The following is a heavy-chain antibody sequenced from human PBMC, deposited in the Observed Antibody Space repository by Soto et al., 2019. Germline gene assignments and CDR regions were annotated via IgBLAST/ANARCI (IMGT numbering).Heavy chain of an antibody. CDR3: ERVGDWVLYYCESSPYTFGNWFDP. CDR2: IYHGGSN. D-gene: IGHD3-22*01. J-gene: IGHJ5*02. Sequence: TRSSSSAVSVYCTTGGYYWGWLRQAPGKGLECIGSIYHGGSNYYNQSLTGRDTLSIDLANNRLSLILNSVTAADSAVYYCERVGDWVLYYCESSPYTFGNWFDPSGQGSLVTLSS. V-gene: IGHV4-38-2*01. CDR1: VYCTTGGYY.